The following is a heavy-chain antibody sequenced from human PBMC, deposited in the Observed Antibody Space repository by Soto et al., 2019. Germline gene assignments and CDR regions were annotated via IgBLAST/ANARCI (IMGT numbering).Heavy chain of an antibody. J-gene: IGHJ5*01. CDR2: IHNSGTS. Sequence: SETLSLTCTVSGDTSTSYYWGWIRQAPGKGLEWIGHIHNSGTSTHNPSLNGRVTISIDMSKKQFSLKLTSLTSTDTAVYYCARDFYYSVGYTRFDSWSQGTLVTVSS. CDR3: ARDFYYSVGYTRFDS. V-gene: IGHV4-59*01. D-gene: IGHD3-22*01. CDR1: GDTSTSYY.